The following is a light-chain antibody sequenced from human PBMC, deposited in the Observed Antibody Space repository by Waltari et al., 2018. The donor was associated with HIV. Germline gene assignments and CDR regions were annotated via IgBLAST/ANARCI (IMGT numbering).Light chain of an antibody. V-gene: IGKV1-33*01. CDR2: DAS. CDR1: KDISNY. J-gene: IGKJ5*01. Sequence: DIQMTQSPSSLSASVGDRVTITCQASKDISNYLNWYQQKPGKAPKFLIYDASNLETGVPSRFSGSGSGTDFTFTISSLQPEDIATYYCQQYDNLPITFGQGTRLETK. CDR3: QQYDNLPIT.